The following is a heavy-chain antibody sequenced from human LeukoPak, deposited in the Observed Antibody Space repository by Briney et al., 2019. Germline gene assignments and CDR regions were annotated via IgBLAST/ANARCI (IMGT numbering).Heavy chain of an antibody. V-gene: IGHV4-59*08. CDR3: ARSFCDSTMCYAYFDY. D-gene: IGHD2-2*01. J-gene: IGHJ4*02. CDR1: GGPISSSY. Sequence: PSETLSLTCTVSGGPISSSYWSWLRQAPGKGLEWIGSVYDSGTTNYNPSLKSRLSISVDTSKNQFSLKLRSMTATDTAVYYCARSFCDSTMCYAYFDYWGQGTVVTVSS. CDR2: VYDSGTT.